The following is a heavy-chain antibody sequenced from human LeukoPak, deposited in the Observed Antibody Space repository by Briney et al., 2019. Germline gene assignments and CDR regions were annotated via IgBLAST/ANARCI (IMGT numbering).Heavy chain of an antibody. J-gene: IGHJ4*02. V-gene: IGHV4-30-2*01. CDR1: GGSISSGGYS. Sequence: PSETLSLTCAVSGGSISSGGYSWSWIRQPPGKGLEWIGYIYHSGSTYYNPSLKSRVTISVDRSKNQFSLKLSSVTAADTAVYYCARVAFVLGAFDYWGQGTLVTVSS. CDR3: ARVAFVLGAFDY. D-gene: IGHD3-10*01. CDR2: IYHSGST.